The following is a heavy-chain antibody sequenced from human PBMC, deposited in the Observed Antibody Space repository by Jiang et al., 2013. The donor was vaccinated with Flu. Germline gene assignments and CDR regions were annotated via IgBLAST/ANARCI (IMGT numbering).Heavy chain of an antibody. CDR1: GYTFSNYG. CDR3: ARSGGTTIDYYFFYMDV. CDR2: ISPYNDNT. D-gene: IGHD1/OR15-1a*01. J-gene: IGHJ6*03. Sequence: SGYTFSNYGINWVRQAPEQGLEWMGWISPYNDNTNYAPKFQDRVTITTDTSTRTAYLEVRRLRSDDTAVYYCARSGGTTIDYYFFYMDVWGRGTTVTVSS. V-gene: IGHV1-18*04.